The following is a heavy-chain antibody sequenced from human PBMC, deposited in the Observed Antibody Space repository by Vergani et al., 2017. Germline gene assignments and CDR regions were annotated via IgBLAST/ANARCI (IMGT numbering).Heavy chain of an antibody. J-gene: IGHJ4*02. CDR1: GFDFSSYI. Sequence: QLVESGGGWVQPGGSLRLSCVVSGFDFSSYIMNWVRQAPGKGLEWVSFVSTGTKSQSYAESVKGRFTISRDSAKNSLYLQMDSLRAEDTAVYYCARESPYDFWSGYHEGLDYWGQGTLVTVSS. V-gene: IGHV3-48*01. CDR2: VSTGTKSQ. CDR3: ARESPYDFWSGYHEGLDY. D-gene: IGHD3-3*01.